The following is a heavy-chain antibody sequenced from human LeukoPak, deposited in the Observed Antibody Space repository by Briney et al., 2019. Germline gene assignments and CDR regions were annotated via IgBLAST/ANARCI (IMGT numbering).Heavy chain of an antibody. CDR3: ARGGKAQRITMVRGVAKHNWLDP. V-gene: IGHV4-34*01. CDR1: GGSFSGYY. Sequence: SSETLSLTCAVYGGSFSGYYWSWIRQPPGKGLEWIGEINHSGSTNYNPSLKSRVTISVDTSKNQFSLKLSSVTAADTAVYYCARGGKAQRITMVRGVAKHNWLDPWGQGTLVTVSS. J-gene: IGHJ5*02. D-gene: IGHD3-10*01. CDR2: INHSGST.